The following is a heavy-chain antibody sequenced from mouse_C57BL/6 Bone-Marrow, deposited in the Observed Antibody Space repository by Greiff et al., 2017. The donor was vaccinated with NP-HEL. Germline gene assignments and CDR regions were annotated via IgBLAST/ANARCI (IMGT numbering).Heavy chain of an antibody. J-gene: IGHJ2*01. CDR2: IYPGDGDT. V-gene: IGHV1-80*01. CDR1: GYAFSSYW. CDR3: ARMLCGY. Sequence: QVQLKESGAELVKPGASVKISCKASGYAFSSYWMNWVKQRPGKGLEWIGQIYPGDGDTNYNGKFKGKATLTADKSSSTAYRQLSRLTCEDCAVYFCARMLCGYGGQGTTLTVSS.